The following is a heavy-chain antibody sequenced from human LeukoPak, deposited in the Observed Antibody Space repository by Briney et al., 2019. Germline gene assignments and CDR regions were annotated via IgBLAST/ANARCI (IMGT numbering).Heavy chain of an antibody. D-gene: IGHD6-6*01. CDR2: IYHSGST. CDR1: GGSISSSNW. CDR3: ARHGVTYSSSSGFDY. J-gene: IGHJ4*02. Sequence: PSETLSLTCAVSGGSISSSNWWSWVRQPPGKGLEWIGEIYHSGSTNYNPSLKSRVTISVDKSKNQFSLKLSSVTAADTAVYYCARHGVTYSSSSGFDYWGQGTLVTVSS. V-gene: IGHV4-4*02.